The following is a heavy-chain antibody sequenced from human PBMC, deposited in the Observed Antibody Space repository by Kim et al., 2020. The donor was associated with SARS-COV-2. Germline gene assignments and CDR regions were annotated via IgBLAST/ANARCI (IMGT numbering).Heavy chain of an antibody. Sequence: SETLSLTCTVSGGSISSGGYYWSWIRQHPGKGLEWIGYIYYSGSTYYNPSLKSRVTISVDTSKNQFSLKLSSVTAADTAVYYCARYRVVRGFNYWYFDLWGRGTLVTVSS. CDR1: GGSISSGGYY. CDR2: IYYSGST. CDR3: ARYRVVRGFNYWYFDL. J-gene: IGHJ2*01. V-gene: IGHV4-31*03. D-gene: IGHD3-10*01.